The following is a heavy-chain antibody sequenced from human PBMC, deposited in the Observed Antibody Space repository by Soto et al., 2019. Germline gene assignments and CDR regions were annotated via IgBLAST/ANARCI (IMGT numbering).Heavy chain of an antibody. J-gene: IGHJ5*02. CDR3: ARSSGGNFGIIIEGSNWFDP. CDR1: GDTFTSYY. D-gene: IGHD3-3*01. V-gene: IGHV1-46*01. CDR2: INPHGGST. Sequence: ASVKVSCKAPGDTFTSYYLNWVRQAPGQGLEWMGVINPHGGSTKYAQKFQGRITMTRDTSRSTVYMELSSLRSDDTAIYYCARSSGGNFGIIIEGSNWFDPWGQGTLVIVSS.